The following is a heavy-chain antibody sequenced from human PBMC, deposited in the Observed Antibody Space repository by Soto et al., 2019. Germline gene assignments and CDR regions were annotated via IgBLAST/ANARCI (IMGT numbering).Heavy chain of an antibody. Sequence: LRLSCVVSGFTFSSYWMNWVRQAPGKGLEWVANIKQDGSEKYYVDSSKGRFTISRDNAKNSLYLQMNSLSAEDTAIYYCATSRTFDYWGQGTLVTVSS. CDR3: ATSRTFDY. CDR2: IKQDGSEK. CDR1: GFTFSSYW. J-gene: IGHJ4*02. D-gene: IGHD6-13*01. V-gene: IGHV3-7*01.